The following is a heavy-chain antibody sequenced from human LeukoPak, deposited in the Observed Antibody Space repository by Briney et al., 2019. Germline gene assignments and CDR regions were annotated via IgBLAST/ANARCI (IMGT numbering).Heavy chain of an antibody. CDR1: GFTFSSYS. J-gene: IGHJ3*02. V-gene: IGHV3-21*01. CDR2: ISSSSSYI. Sequence: PGGSLRLSCAASGFTFSSYSMNWVRQAPGKGLEWVSSISSSSSYIYYADSVKGRFTISRDNAKNSLYLQMNSLRAEDTAVYYCAREGDSSSYSWFAFDIWGQGTMVTASS. CDR3: AREGDSSSYSWFAFDI. D-gene: IGHD6-13*01.